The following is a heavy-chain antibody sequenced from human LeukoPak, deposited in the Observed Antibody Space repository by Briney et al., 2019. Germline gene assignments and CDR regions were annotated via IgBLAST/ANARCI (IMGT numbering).Heavy chain of an antibody. V-gene: IGHV1-2*02. CDR2: INPNSGGT. Sequence: ASVKVSCKASGYTFTGYYMHWVPQAPGQGLEWMGWINPNSGGTNYAQKFQGRVTMTRDTSISTAYMELSRLRSDDTAVYYCAREKGYDSSGYYEGFDYWGQGTLVTVSS. D-gene: IGHD3-22*01. CDR3: AREKGYDSSGYYEGFDY. J-gene: IGHJ4*02. CDR1: GYTFTGYY.